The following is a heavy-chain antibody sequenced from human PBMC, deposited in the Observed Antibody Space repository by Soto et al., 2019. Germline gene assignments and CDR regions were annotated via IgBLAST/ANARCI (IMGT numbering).Heavy chain of an antibody. D-gene: IGHD6-6*01. CDR1: GGTFSSYV. CDR2: IIPTFGTT. J-gene: IGHJ6*02. CDR3: ASHRSQVVHLVLPPYYYYGLDV. Sequence: QVQLEQSGAEVTKPGSSVMVSCKASGGTFSSYVISWVQQAPGQGLEWMGGIIPTFGTTKYAQDFQGRVTITADKSTSTAYMELSSLRSDDTAVYYCASHRSQVVHLVLPPYYYYGLDVWGQGTTVTVSS. V-gene: IGHV1-69*06.